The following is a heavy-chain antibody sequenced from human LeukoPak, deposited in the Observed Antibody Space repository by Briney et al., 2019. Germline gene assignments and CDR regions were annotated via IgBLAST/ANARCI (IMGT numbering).Heavy chain of an antibody. D-gene: IGHD3-22*01. CDR2: TYADGST. V-gene: IGHV3-53*01. Sequence: GGSLRLSCAVSGFTVSDSYTSWVRQGPGKGLEWVAVTYADGSTYHAESVKGRFSISRHNSRNIVYLQMNSLRAEDTALYYCARDGSLPRTYFYDSSGYHAFWGQGTLVTVSS. J-gene: IGHJ4*02. CDR1: GFTVSDSY. CDR3: ARDGSLPRTYFYDSSGYHAF.